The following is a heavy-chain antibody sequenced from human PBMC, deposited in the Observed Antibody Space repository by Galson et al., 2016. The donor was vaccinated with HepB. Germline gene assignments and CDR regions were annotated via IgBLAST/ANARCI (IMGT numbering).Heavy chain of an antibody. CDR2: TDPPDSYT. CDR3: ARHLLNQYDFFDI. J-gene: IGHJ3*02. V-gene: IGHV5-10-1*01. CDR1: GYRFTRYW. D-gene: IGHD3-3*01. Sequence: QSGAEVKKPGESLRISCKASGYRFTRYWISWVRQMPGKGLEWMGRTDPPDSYTIYGPSFQGHLTISADKSTSTTYLQWSSLKASDTAMYYCARHLLNQYDFFDIWGQGTMVTVSS.